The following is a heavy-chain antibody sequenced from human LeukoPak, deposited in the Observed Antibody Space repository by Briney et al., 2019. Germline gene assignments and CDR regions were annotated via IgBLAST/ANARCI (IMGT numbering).Heavy chain of an antibody. CDR3: AKYGCSPGLVVNAFDI. Sequence: SETLSLTCTVSGGSISIHYWSWIRPPAGKGLEWIGRIYTSGRPNYNPSLTGRDTMSVDTSKNQFSLKLRSVTAADTAVYYCAKYGCSPGLVVNAFDIWGQGTMVTVSS. J-gene: IGHJ3*02. CDR1: GGSISIHY. D-gene: IGHD2-2*01. V-gene: IGHV4-4*07. CDR2: IYTSGRP.